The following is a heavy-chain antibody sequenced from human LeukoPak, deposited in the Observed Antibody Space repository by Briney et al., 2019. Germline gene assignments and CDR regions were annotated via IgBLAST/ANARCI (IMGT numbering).Heavy chain of an antibody. D-gene: IGHD2-15*01. V-gene: IGHV4-61*09. J-gene: IGHJ4*02. Sequence: SQTLSLTCTVSGGSISSGDFYWSWIRQPAGKGLEWIGHISTSGCTDYNPSLKSRVTMSVDASKNQFSLRLSSVTAADTAVYYCARTHCSGDICHSFSEVYFDYWGQGTLVTVSS. CDR2: ISTSGCT. CDR3: ARTHCSGDICHSFSEVYFDY. CDR1: GGSISSGDFY.